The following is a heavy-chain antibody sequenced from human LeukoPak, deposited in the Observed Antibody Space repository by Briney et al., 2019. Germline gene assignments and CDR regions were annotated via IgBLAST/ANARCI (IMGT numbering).Heavy chain of an antibody. V-gene: IGHV4-59*01. J-gene: IGHJ5*02. CDR3: ARAKYDFWSGYYTGYWFDP. CDR2: IYYSGST. CDR1: GGSIRSYY. D-gene: IGHD3-3*01. Sequence: PSETLSLTCTVSGGSIRSYYWSWIRQPPGKGLEWIGYIYYSGSTNYNPSLKSRVTISVDTSKNQFPLKLSSATAADTAVYYCARAKYDFWSGYYTGYWFDPWGQGTLVTVSS.